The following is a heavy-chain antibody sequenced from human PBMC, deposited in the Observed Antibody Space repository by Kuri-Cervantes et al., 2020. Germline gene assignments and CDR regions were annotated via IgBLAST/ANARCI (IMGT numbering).Heavy chain of an antibody. CDR1: GGSISSGGYS. V-gene: IGHV4-30-2*01. CDR2: IYHSGST. J-gene: IGHJ5*02. Sequence: SETLSLTCAVSGGSISSGGYSWSWIRQPPGKGLEWIGYIYHSGSTNYNPSLKSRVTISVDKSKNQFSLKLSSVTAADTAVYYCARLNSSGWYFRWFDPWGQGTLVTVSS. CDR3: ARLNSSGWYFRWFDP. D-gene: IGHD6-19*01.